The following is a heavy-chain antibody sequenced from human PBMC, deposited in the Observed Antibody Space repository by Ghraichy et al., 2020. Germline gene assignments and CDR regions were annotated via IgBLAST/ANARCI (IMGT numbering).Heavy chain of an antibody. D-gene: IGHD3/OR15-3a*01. CDR1: GGSFSGYY. CDR2: INHSGST. J-gene: IGHJ6*02. CDR3: ARPGRTGYTSYYYGMDV. Sequence: GSLRLSCAVYGGSFSGYYWSWIRQPPGKGLEWIGEINHSGSTNYNPSLKSRVTILVDTSKKQFSLKLRFVTAADTAVYWCARPGRTGYTSYYYGMDVWGQGTTVTVSS. V-gene: IGHV4-34*01.